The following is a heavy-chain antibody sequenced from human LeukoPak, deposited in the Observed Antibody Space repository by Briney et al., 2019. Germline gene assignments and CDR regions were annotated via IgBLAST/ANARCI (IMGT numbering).Heavy chain of an antibody. V-gene: IGHV3-21*01. Sequence: KAGGSLRLSCAASGFTFSSYGMNWVRQAPGKGLEWVSSISSSSSYIYYADSVKGRFTISRDNAKNSLYLQMNSLRAEDTAVYYCASNLIGSYNAFDIWGQGTMVTVSS. D-gene: IGHD1-26*01. CDR3: ASNLIGSYNAFDI. J-gene: IGHJ3*02. CDR2: ISSSSSYI. CDR1: GFTFSSYG.